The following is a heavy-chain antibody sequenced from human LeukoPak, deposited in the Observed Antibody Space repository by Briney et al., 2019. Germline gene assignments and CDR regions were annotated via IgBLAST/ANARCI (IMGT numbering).Heavy chain of an antibody. D-gene: IGHD6-19*01. V-gene: IGHV3-30*18. Sequence: GGSLRLSCAASGFTFSSYGMHWVRQAPGKGLEWVAVISYDGSNKYYADSVKGRFTISRDNSKNTLYLQMNSLRAEDTAVYYCANGNPLQWLAKNPPFAYWGRGTLVTVSS. J-gene: IGHJ4*02. CDR3: ANGNPLQWLAKNPPFAY. CDR1: GFTFSSYG. CDR2: ISYDGSNK.